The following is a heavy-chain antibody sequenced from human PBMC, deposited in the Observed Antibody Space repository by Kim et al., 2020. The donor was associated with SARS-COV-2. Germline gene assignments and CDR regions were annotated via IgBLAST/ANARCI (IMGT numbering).Heavy chain of an antibody. D-gene: IGHD4-17*01. Sequence: NYNPSLKSRVTMSIDTSKNQFSLKLSSVTAADTAVYYCATALYGDYEFDYWGQGTLVTVSS. J-gene: IGHJ4*02. CDR3: ATALYGDYEFDY. V-gene: IGHV4-4*07.